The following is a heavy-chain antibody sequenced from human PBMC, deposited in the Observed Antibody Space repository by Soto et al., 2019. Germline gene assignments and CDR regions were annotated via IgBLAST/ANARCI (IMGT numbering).Heavy chain of an antibody. V-gene: IGHV4-59*01. CDR1: GGSISSYC. J-gene: IGHJ4*02. CDR3: ARTQYYYDSSGYYYPGFFDY. Sequence: SETLSLTCTVSGGSISSYCWSWIRQPPGKGLEWIGYIYYSGSTNYNPSLKSRVTISVDTSKNQFTLKLSSVTAADTAVYYCARTQYYYDSSGYYYPGFFDYWGQGTLVTVSS. CDR2: IYYSGST. D-gene: IGHD3-22*01.